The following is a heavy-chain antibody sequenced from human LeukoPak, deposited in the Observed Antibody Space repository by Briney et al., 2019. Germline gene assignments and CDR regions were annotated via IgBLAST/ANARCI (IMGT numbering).Heavy chain of an antibody. CDR2: INQDGSEK. D-gene: IGHD4-17*01. V-gene: IGHV3-7*01. J-gene: IGHJ4*02. CDR3: ARVLGDSAAFDY. Sequence: PGGSLRLSCAASKFNFNRYWMSWVRQAPGKGLEWVANINQDGSEKYYVDSVKGRFTISRDNAQNSLFLQMNNLRADDTAMYHCARVLGDSAAFDYWGLGTLVIVSS. CDR1: KFNFNRYW.